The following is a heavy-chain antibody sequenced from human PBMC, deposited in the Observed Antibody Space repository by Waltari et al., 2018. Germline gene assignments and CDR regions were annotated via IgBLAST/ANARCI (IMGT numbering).Heavy chain of an antibody. CDR3: ATYIGASLGTAAFDV. CDR2: ISYTAAT. J-gene: IGHJ3*01. D-gene: IGHD5-12*01. CDR1: GGPLTSDRPY. V-gene: IGHV4-39*01. Sequence: QLQLQESGPGLVKPSETLSLTCTASGGPLTSDRPYWGWIRQPPGQGLEWIATISYTAATYSSPSLKSRVTISRDTSKNQLSLTLGSVTAADTALYYCATYIGASLGTAAFDVWGQGTMVTVSS.